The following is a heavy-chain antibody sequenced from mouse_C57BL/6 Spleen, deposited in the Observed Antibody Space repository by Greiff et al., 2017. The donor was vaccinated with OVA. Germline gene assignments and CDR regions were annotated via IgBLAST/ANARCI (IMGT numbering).Heavy chain of an antibody. CDR1: GYAFSSSW. D-gene: IGHD1-1*01. J-gene: IGHJ2*01. CDR3: ARGLGITTVVAEGY. V-gene: IGHV1-82*01. CDR2: IYPGDGDT. Sequence: QVQLQQSGPELVKPGASVKISCKASGYAFSSSWMNWVKQRPGKGLEWIGRIYPGDGDTNYNGKFKGKATLTADKSSSTAYMQLSSLTSEDSAVYFCARGLGITTVVAEGYWGQGTTLTVSS.